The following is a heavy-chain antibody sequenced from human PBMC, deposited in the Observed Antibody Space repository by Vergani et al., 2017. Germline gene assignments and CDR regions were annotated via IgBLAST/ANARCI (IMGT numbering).Heavy chain of an antibody. CDR2: ISSSSSYT. J-gene: IGHJ4*02. CDR1: LFPFSPSY. Sequence: QVQLVESGGGLVQPRGSLTLSCAASLFPFSPSYIRSFRHAPGTRLHWVSYISSSSSYTNYADSVKGRFTISRDNAKNSLYLQMNSLRAEDTAVYYCAREILVATINGVFDYWGQGTLVTVSS. CDR3: AREILVATINGVFDY. D-gene: IGHD5-12*01. V-gene: IGHV3-11*05.